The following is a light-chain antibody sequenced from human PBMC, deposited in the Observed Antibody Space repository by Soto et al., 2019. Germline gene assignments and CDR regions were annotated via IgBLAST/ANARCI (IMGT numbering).Light chain of an antibody. Sequence: QSVLTQPASVSGSPGQSITISCTGTSSDIGTYKYVSWYQQHPGKAPKLMIYDVSNRPSGVSNRFSGSKSGNTASLTISGLQAEDEADYYCNSYTTSSTLAFGTGTKVTVL. CDR3: NSYTTSSTLA. J-gene: IGLJ1*01. CDR1: SSDIGTYKY. V-gene: IGLV2-14*03. CDR2: DVS.